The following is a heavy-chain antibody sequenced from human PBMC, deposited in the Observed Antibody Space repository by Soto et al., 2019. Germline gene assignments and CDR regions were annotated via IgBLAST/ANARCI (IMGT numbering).Heavy chain of an antibody. CDR1: GYTFTSYA. CDR2: INAGNGNT. D-gene: IGHD3-10*01. Sequence: QVQLVQSGAEVKKPGASVKVSCKASGYTFTSYAMHWVRQAPGQRLEWMGWINAGNGNTKYSQKFQGRVTITRDTSASTGYMELSSLRSEDTAVYYCAREGYAWFGEFETAYFDYWGQGALVTVSS. V-gene: IGHV1-3*01. J-gene: IGHJ4*02. CDR3: AREGYAWFGEFETAYFDY.